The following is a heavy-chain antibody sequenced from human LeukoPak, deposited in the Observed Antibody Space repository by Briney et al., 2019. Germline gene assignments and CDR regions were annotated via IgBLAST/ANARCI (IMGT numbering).Heavy chain of an antibody. CDR1: GFTFSSYP. J-gene: IGHJ4*02. CDR2: ISGSGGAT. Sequence: GGSLRLSCAASGFTFSSYPMNWVRQAPGKGLEWVSVISGSGGATFYGDSVQGRFTISRDNSRDTLYLHMNSLTAEDTAVYYCGKYLQTTVGANDYWGQGTLVTVSS. CDR3: GKYLQTTVGANDY. V-gene: IGHV3-23*01. D-gene: IGHD1-26*01.